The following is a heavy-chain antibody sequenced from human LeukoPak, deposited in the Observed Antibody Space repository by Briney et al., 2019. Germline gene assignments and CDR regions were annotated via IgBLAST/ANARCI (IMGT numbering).Heavy chain of an antibody. Sequence: SETLSLTCTVSGGSISGYQWSWIRQPPGKGLDWIGYISYSGSTNYNPSLKSRVTISVDTSKNHFSLKLSSVTAADTAVYYCARDVNYDLLTDYWFFDLWGRGTLVTVSS. CDR2: ISYSGST. V-gene: IGHV4-59*01. J-gene: IGHJ2*01. CDR1: GGSISGYQ. D-gene: IGHD3-9*01. CDR3: ARDVNYDLLTDYWFFDL.